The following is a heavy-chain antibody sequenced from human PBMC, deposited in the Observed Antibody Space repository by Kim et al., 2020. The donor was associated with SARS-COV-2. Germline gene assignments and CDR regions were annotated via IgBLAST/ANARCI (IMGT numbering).Heavy chain of an antibody. D-gene: IGHD3-22*01. CDR3: ARASVLREYYYDSSGYYGWFDP. CDR1: GGTFSSYA. Sequence: SVKVSCKASGGTFSSYAISWVRQAPGQGLEWMGGIIPIFGTANYAQKFQGRVTITADESTSTAYMELSSLRSEDTAVYYCARASVLREYYYDSSGYYGWFDPWGQGTLVTVSS. J-gene: IGHJ5*02. V-gene: IGHV1-69*13. CDR2: IIPIFGTA.